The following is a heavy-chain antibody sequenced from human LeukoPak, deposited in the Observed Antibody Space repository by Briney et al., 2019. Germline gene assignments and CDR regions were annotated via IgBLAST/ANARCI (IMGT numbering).Heavy chain of an antibody. Sequence: PGGSLRLSCAASGFTFSSYRMSWVRQAPGKGLEWVANIKQDGSEKYYVDSVKGRFTISRDNAKNSLYLQMNSLRAEDTAVYYCARDTGIWFGESYFDYWGQGTLVTVSS. J-gene: IGHJ4*02. CDR2: IKQDGSEK. V-gene: IGHV3-7*01. CDR3: ARDTGIWFGESYFDY. D-gene: IGHD3-10*01. CDR1: GFTFSSYR.